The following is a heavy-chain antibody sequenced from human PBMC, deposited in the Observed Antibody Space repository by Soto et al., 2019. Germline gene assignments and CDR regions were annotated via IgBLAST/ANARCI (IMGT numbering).Heavy chain of an antibody. D-gene: IGHD6-13*01. V-gene: IGHV1-69*06. CDR3: ARVGPSSWIDYYYYGMDV. J-gene: IGHJ6*02. CDR1: GGTFSSYA. Sequence: QVQLVQSGAEVKKPGSSVKVSCKASGGTFSSYAISWVRQAPGQGLEWMGGIIPIFGTANYAQKFQGRVTIPADKSTSTAYMELSSLRSEDTAVYYCARVGPSSWIDYYYYGMDVWGQGTTVTVSS. CDR2: IIPIFGTA.